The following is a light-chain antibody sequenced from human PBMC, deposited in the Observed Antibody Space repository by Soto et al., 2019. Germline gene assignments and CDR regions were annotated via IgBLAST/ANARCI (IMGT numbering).Light chain of an antibody. CDR3: AAWDDSLSGPV. V-gene: IGLV1-47*01. Sequence: QPVLTQPPSASGTPGQRVTISCSGSSSNIGSNYVYWYQQLPGTAPKLLIYRNNQRPSGVPDRFSGSKSGTSASLAISGLRSEDEAAYYCAAWDDSLSGPVFGGGTKLTVL. CDR1: SSNIGSNY. CDR2: RNN. J-gene: IGLJ2*01.